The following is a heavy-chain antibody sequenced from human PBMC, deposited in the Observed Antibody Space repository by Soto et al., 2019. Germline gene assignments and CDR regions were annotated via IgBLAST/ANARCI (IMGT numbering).Heavy chain of an antibody. D-gene: IGHD3-3*01. CDR2: TVSSGST. CDR3: AKSFAVVTFDV. Sequence: SETLSLTCSVSGGSLTSYYWSWIRQPPGKGLEWIGYTVSSGSTSYNSSLKSRVTIFVDTSKNQFSLRLSSVTAADTAMFYCAKSFAVVTFDVWGLGTLVTVPQ. J-gene: IGHJ4*02. V-gene: IGHV4-59*01. CDR1: GGSLTSYY.